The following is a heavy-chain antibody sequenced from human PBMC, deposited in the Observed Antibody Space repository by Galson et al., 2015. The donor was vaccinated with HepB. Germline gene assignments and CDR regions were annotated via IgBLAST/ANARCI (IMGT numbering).Heavy chain of an antibody. V-gene: IGHV3-48*02. D-gene: IGHD4-17*01. J-gene: IGHJ4*02. Sequence: SLRLSCAASGFTFSGYAMSWVRQAPGKGLEWVSYISSSSSTIYYADSVKGRFTISRDNAKNSLYLQMNSLRDEDTAVYYCARGLRGAFDYWGQGTLVTVSS. CDR1: GFTFSGYA. CDR3: ARGLRGAFDY. CDR2: ISSSSSTI.